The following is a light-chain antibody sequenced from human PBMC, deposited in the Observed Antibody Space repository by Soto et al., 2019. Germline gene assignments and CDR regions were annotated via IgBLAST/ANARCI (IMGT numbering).Light chain of an antibody. J-gene: IGKJ1*01. V-gene: IGKV3-20*01. CDR2: DIS. CDR1: QSVRSSY. Sequence: EIVLTQSPGTLSLSPGERATLSCRASQSVRSSYLAWFQQKPGQTPRLLIYDISSRATGVPDRFSGSGSGTDFTLTISRLEPEDFAVYYCQQYGTSPWTFDQGTKVEIK. CDR3: QQYGTSPWT.